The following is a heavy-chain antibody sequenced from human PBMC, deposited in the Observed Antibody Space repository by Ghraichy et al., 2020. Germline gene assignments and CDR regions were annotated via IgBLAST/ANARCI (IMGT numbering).Heavy chain of an antibody. CDR2: FDPDDGIT. J-gene: IGHJ4*02. D-gene: IGHD2-21*02. V-gene: IGHV1-24*01. CDR1: GYTLSDLS. CDR3: TTGLKYGDWAY. Sequence: ASVKVSCKVSGYTLSDLSIHWVRQAPEKGLEWMGGFDPDDGITVYTQKFQGRVTMTEDTSTDTAYMELSGLRSEDTAVYFCTTGLKYGDWAYWGQGTLVTGSS.